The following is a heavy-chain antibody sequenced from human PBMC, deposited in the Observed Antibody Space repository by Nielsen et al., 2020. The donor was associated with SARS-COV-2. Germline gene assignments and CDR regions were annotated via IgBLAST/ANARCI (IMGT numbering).Heavy chain of an antibody. CDR1: GLDFCDYW. CDR2: INADGTKT. CDR3: ARLRDDGYYFDTGPFDY. J-gene: IGHJ4*02. V-gene: IGHV3-74*03. D-gene: IGHD3-9*01. Sequence: GASLQISCAASGLDFCDYWIHWVRRGPGGGLAWVSRINADGTKTTYAAFAKGRFSISRDNAKNTLYLQMDSLRAEDTAVYYCARLRDDGYYFDTGPFDYWGQGALVTVSS.